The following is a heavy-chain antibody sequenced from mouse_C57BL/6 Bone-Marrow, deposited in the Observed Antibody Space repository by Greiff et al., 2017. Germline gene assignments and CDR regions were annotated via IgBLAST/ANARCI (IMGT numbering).Heavy chain of an antibody. CDR2: INYDGSST. CDR3: AREGPYYYYAMDY. CDR1: GFTFSDYY. V-gene: IGHV5-16*01. D-gene: IGHD2-10*01. Sequence: EVQVVESEGGLVQPGSSMKLSCTASGFTFSDYYMAWVRQVPEKGLEWVANINYDGSSTYYLDSLKSRFIISRDNAKNILYLQMSSLKSEDTATYYCAREGPYYYYAMDYWGQGTSVTVSS. J-gene: IGHJ4*01.